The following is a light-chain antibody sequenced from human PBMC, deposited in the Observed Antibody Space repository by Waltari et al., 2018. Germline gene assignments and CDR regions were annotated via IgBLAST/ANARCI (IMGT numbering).Light chain of an antibody. J-gene: IGLJ2*01. CDR3: ASYTSANSVL. V-gene: IGLV2-14*03. Sequence: YNFFSWYQQHPGKAPKLVIFDFSRWPSGVSHRFSGSKSGNTAALTICGLQAEEGAAYYCASYTSANSVLFGGGTKVPLL. CDR2: DFS. CDR1: YNF.